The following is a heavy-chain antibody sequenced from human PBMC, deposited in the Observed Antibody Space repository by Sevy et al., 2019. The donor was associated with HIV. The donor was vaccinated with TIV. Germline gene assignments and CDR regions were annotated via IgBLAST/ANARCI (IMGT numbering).Heavy chain of an antibody. V-gene: IGHV3-7*01. D-gene: IGHD6-19*01. J-gene: IGHJ5*02. Sequence: GGSLRLSCAASGFTISSYWMSWVRQAPGKGLEWVANIKQDGSEKYYVDSVKGRFTISRDNAKNSLYLQMNSLRAEDTAVYYCARDGESSGWYPSSWGQGTLVTVSS. CDR2: IKQDGSEK. CDR3: ARDGESSGWYPSS. CDR1: GFTISSYW.